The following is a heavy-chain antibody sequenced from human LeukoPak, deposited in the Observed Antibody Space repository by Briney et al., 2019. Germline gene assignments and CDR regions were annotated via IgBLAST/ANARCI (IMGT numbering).Heavy chain of an antibody. J-gene: IGHJ6*03. V-gene: IGHV4-59*01. Sequence: SETLSLTCTISGGSISSYYWSWIRQPPGKGLEWIGYIYYTGSTNHNPSLKSRVTISVDTSKNQFPLKLSSVTAADTAVYYCARVVYSGYDFRGAMDVWGKGTTVTVSS. CDR2: IYYTGST. CDR1: GGSISSYY. D-gene: IGHD5-12*01. CDR3: ARVVYSGYDFRGAMDV.